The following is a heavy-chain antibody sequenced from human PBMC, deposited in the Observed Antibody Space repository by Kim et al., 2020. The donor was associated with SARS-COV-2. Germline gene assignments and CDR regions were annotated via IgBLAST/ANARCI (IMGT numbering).Heavy chain of an antibody. CDR2: INPGNGNT. Sequence: ASVKVSCKASEYTFTAYTMHWVRQAPGQSLESMGWINPGNGNTKYSQKFQGRVTITSDTSANTAYMELSSLTSEDTAVYFCARGGSGTYFNYFDYWGQGTRVTVSS. V-gene: IGHV1-3*01. D-gene: IGHD1-26*01. J-gene: IGHJ4*02. CDR1: EYTFTAYT. CDR3: ARGGSGTYFNYFDY.